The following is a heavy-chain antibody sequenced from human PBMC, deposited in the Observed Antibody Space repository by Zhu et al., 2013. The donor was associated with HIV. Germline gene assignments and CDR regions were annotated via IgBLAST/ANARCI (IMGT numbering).Heavy chain of an antibody. Sequence: QEHLAQSGAEVRKPGASVRISCEASGYVFTDYYIHWVRQAPGQGLEWMGWFNPKNFDTNYAQMFNGRVTMTRDTSMSTAYMELSRLTSDDTAVYYCARDHQSSMARGVKFDYWGQGTLVTVSS. CDR2: FNPKNFDT. CDR1: GYVFTDYY. V-gene: IGHV1-2*02. D-gene: IGHD3-10*01. J-gene: IGHJ4*02. CDR3: ARDHQSSMARGVKFDY.